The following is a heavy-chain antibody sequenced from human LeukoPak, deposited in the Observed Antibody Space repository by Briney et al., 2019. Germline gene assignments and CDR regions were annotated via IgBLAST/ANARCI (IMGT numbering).Heavy chain of an antibody. CDR2: INSDGSST. CDR3: ARAGSGWYGYFDY. J-gene: IGHJ4*01. V-gene: IGHV3-74*01. D-gene: IGHD6-19*01. CDR1: GFTFSSYW. Sequence: PGGSLRLSCAASGFTFSSYWMHWVRQAPGKGLVWVSRINSDGSSTSYADSVKGRFTISRDNAKNTLYLQMNSLRAEDTAVYYCARAGSGWYGYFDYWGHGTLVTASS.